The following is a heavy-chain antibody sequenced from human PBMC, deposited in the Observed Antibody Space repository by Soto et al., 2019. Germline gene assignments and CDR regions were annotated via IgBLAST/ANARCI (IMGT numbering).Heavy chain of an antibody. Sequence: PGGSLRLSCAASGFTFSSYAMSWVRQAPGRGLEWVSSISGSGGSTYYADSVKGRFTISRDNSKNTLYLQMNSLRAEDTAIYYCAKRFCSVGGCSLLGYYYYMDVWGKGTTVTVSS. D-gene: IGHD2-15*01. V-gene: IGHV3-23*01. CDR3: AKRFCSVGGCSLLGYYYYMDV. CDR1: GFTFSSYA. J-gene: IGHJ6*03. CDR2: ISGSGGST.